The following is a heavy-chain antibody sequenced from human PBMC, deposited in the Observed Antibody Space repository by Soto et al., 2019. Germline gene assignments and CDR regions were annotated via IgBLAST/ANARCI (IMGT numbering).Heavy chain of an antibody. CDR3: ARVPDV. CDR2: IYHSGST. J-gene: IGHJ6*02. CDR1: GGTIGSVGDS. V-gene: IGHV4-30-2*01. Sequence: SEILSLTKSVVGGTIGSVGDSWSWIRQPPGKGLEWIGYIYHSGSTYYNPSLKSRVTISVDRSKNQFSLKLSSVTAADTAVYYCARVPDVWGQGTTVTVS.